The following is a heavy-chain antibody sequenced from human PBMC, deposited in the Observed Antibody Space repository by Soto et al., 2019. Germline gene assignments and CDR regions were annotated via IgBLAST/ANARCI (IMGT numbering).Heavy chain of an antibody. Sequence: SETLSLTCTVSGGSISSGGYSWSWIRQPPGKGLEWIGYIYHSGSTYYNPSLKSRVTISVDTSKNQFSLKLSSVTAADTAVYYCARRWGSAADYWGQGTLVTVSS. D-gene: IGHD2-15*01. CDR3: ARRWGSAADY. V-gene: IGHV4-30-2*01. CDR2: IYHSGST. CDR1: GGSISSGGYS. J-gene: IGHJ4*02.